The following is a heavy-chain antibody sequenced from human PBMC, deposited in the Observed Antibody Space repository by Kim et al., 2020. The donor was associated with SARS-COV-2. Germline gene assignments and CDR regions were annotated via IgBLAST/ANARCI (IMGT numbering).Heavy chain of an antibody. V-gene: IGHV4-39*01. CDR2: IYYSGST. J-gene: IGHJ6*02. Sequence: SETLSLTCTVSGGSISSSSYYWGWIRQPPGKGLEWIGSIYYSGSTYYNPSLKSRVTISVDTSKNQFSLKLSSVTAADTAVYYCARQEVPAAIDPWSDRHYYYYSGMDVWGQGTTVTVSS. D-gene: IGHD2-2*01. CDR1: GGSISSSSYY. CDR3: ARQEVPAAIDPWSDRHYYYYSGMDV.